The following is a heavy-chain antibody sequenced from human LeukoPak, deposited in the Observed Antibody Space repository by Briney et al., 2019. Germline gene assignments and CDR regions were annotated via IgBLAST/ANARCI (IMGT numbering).Heavy chain of an antibody. CDR1: GASISSSSYY. V-gene: IGHV4-39*01. D-gene: IGHD6-19*01. J-gene: IGHJ4*02. CDR2: FHYPGNT. Sequence: PSETLSLTCIVSGASISSSSYYWGWIRQPPGKELEWIGSFHYPGNTYYNPSLKSRVTISVDTSKNQFSLKLSSVTAADTAVFYCARHWGIAVPGSMGHFDYWGQGSLVTVS. CDR3: ARHWGIAVPGSMGHFDY.